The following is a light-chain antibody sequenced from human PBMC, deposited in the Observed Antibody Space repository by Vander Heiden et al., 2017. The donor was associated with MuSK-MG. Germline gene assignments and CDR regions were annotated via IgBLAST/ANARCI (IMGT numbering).Light chain of an antibody. CDR3: QQHHSSPYT. J-gene: IGKJ2*01. CDR1: QSIGSL. Sequence: DIQMTQSPSTLPASVGDRVTLTCRASQSIGSLLAWYQQRPGKAPNLLIYDASSLEPGVSSRFSGSGSGTDFTLTINGLLPDDFATYFCQQHHSSPYTFGQGTKVEI. CDR2: DAS. V-gene: IGKV1-5*01.